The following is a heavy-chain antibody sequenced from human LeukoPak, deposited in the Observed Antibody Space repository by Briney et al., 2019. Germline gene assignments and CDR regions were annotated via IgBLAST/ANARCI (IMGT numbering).Heavy chain of an antibody. Sequence: ASVKVSCKASGYTFTGYYMHWVRQAPGQGLEWMGRINRNSGGTNYAQKFQGRVTMTRDTSISTAYMELSRLRYDDTAVYYCARDRGGYSSSWTDYWGQGTLVTVSS. CDR3: ARDRGGYSSSWTDY. D-gene: IGHD6-13*01. J-gene: IGHJ4*02. CDR1: GYTFTGYY. V-gene: IGHV1-2*06. CDR2: INRNSGGT.